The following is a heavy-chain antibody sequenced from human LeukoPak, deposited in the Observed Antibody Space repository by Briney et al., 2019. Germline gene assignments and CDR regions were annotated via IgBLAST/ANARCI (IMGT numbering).Heavy chain of an antibody. CDR2: IYHSGST. D-gene: IGHD5-12*01. V-gene: IGHV4-30-2*01. CDR1: GGSISSGGYS. Sequence: SETLSLTCAVSGGSISSGGYSWSWIRQPPGKGLEWIGYIYHSGSTYYNPSHKSRVTISVDRSKNQFSLKLSSVTAADTAMYYCARHGGGYDGETPAFDYWGQGTLVTVSS. CDR3: ARHGGGYDGETPAFDY. J-gene: IGHJ4*02.